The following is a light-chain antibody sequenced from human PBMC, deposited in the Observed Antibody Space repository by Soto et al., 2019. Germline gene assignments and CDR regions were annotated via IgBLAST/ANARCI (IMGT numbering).Light chain of an antibody. Sequence: DIQLTQSPSSLSASVGDRVTITCRASETIARYLNWYQQKPGKAPNLLIYAASTLKSGFPSRFSGTGSGTYFTFTISRLQPEDFATYYCQQFSSYPLTFGGGTKVDIK. CDR3: QQFSSYPLT. J-gene: IGKJ4*01. CDR1: ETIARY. V-gene: IGKV1-39*01. CDR2: AAS.